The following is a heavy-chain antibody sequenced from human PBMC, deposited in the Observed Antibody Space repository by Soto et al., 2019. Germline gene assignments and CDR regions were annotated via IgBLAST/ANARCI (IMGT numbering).Heavy chain of an antibody. CDR3: ASQIAVAGIFDY. CDR1: GFTFSSYG. CDR2: IWYDGSNK. J-gene: IGHJ4*02. Sequence: GGSLRLSCAASGFTFSSYGMHWVRQAPGKGLEWVAVIWYDGSNKYYADSVKGRFTISRDNSKNTLYLQMNSLRAEDTAVYYCASQIAVAGIFDYWGQGTLVTVSS. V-gene: IGHV3-33*01. D-gene: IGHD6-19*01.